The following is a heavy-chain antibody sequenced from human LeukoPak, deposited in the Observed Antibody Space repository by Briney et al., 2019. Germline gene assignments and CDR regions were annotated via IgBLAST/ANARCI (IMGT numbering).Heavy chain of an antibody. Sequence: PGGSLRLSCAASGFTFSSYVMHWVRQAPGKGREWVAFIRYDGSNKYYADSVKGRFTISRDNSKNTLYLQMNSLRAGDTAVFYCASCRPHYYYYYMDVWGKGTTVTVSS. CDR1: GFTFSSYV. CDR3: ASCRPHYYYYYMDV. CDR2: IRYDGSNK. J-gene: IGHJ6*03. V-gene: IGHV3-30*02.